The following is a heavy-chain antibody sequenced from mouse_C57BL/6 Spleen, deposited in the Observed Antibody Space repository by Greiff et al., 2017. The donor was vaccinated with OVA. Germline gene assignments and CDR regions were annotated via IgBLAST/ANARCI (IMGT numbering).Heavy chain of an antibody. J-gene: IGHJ2*01. CDR1: GYSITSGYY. Sequence: EVKLQESGPGLVKPSQSLSLTCSVTGYSITSGYYWNWIRQFPGNKLEWMGYISYDGSNNYNPSLKNRISITRDTSKNQFFLKLNSVTTEDTATYYCARGAGNLGYWGQGTTLTVSS. V-gene: IGHV3-6*01. CDR3: ARGAGNLGY. CDR2: ISYDGSN.